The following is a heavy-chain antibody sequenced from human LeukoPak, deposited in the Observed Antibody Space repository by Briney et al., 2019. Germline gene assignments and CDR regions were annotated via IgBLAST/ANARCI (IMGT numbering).Heavy chain of an antibody. J-gene: IGHJ2*01. D-gene: IGHD3-22*01. Sequence: GGSLRLSCAASGFTFSSYGMHWVRQAPGKGLEWVAFIRYDGSNKYYADSVKGRFTISRDNSKNTLYLQMNSLRAEDTAVYYCAKARGYYYDSSGWPWYFDLWGRGTLVTVSS. CDR2: IRYDGSNK. CDR1: GFTFSSYG. CDR3: AKARGYYYDSSGWPWYFDL. V-gene: IGHV3-30*02.